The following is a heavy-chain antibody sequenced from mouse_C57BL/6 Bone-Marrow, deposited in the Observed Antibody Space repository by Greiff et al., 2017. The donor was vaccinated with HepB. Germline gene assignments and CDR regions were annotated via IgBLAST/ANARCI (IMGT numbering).Heavy chain of an antibody. J-gene: IGHJ1*03. Sequence: QVQLKQSGPELVKPGASVKISCKASGYAFSSSWMNWVKQRPGKGLEWIGRIYPGDGDTNYNGKFKGKATLTADKSSSTAYMQLSSLTSEDSAVYCCARPPHYGSSLYWYFDVWGTGTTVTVSS. D-gene: IGHD1-1*01. V-gene: IGHV1-82*01. CDR1: GYAFSSSW. CDR3: ARPPHYGSSLYWYFDV. CDR2: IYPGDGDT.